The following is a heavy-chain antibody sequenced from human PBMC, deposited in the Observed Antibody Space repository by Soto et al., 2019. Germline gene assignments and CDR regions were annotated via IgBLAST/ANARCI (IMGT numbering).Heavy chain of an antibody. CDR1: GFTFSSYA. CDR2: ISGSGGST. J-gene: IGHJ5*02. D-gene: IGHD1-26*01. CDR3: AKDLARLHVGATTEDNWFDP. V-gene: IGHV3-23*01. Sequence: GGSLRLSCAASGFTFSSYAMSWVRQAPGKGLEWVSAISGSGGSTYYADSVKGRFTISRDNSKNTLYLQMNSLRAEDTAVYYCAKDLARLHVGATTEDNWFDPWGQGTLVTVSS.